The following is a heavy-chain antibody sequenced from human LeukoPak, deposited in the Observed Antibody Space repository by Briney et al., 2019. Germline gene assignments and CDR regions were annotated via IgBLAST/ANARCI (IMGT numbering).Heavy chain of an antibody. J-gene: IGHJ4*02. V-gene: IGHV4-4*07. Sequence: SETLSLTCTVSGGSISSYYWSWIRQPPGKGLEWIGRVHSSRGSNYNPSLKSRVTMSVDTSKNQVSLKLISVTAADTAVYYCARENWNYGEDFWGQGTLVTVSS. CDR1: GGSISSYY. CDR2: VHSSRGS. CDR3: ARENWNYGEDF. D-gene: IGHD1-7*01.